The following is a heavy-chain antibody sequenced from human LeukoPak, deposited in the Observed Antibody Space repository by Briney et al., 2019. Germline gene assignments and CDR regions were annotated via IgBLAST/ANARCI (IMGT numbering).Heavy chain of an antibody. J-gene: IGHJ4*02. CDR3: AKHDYGDLDPYVY. D-gene: IGHD4-17*01. CDR1: GFTFSSYA. V-gene: IGHV3-23*01. Sequence: GGSLRLSCAASGFTFSSYAMSWVRQAPGKGLEWVSAISGSGGSTYYADSVKGRFTISRGNSKNTLYLQMNSLRAEDTAVYYCAKHDYGDLDPYVYWGQGTLVTVSS. CDR2: ISGSGGST.